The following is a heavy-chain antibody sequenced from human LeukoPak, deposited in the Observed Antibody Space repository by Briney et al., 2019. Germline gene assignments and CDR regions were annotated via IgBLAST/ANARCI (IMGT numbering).Heavy chain of an antibody. Sequence: GESLMISCKGSGYSFTSYWISWVRQMPGKGLEWMGRIDPSDSYTNYSPSFQGHVTISADKSISTAYLQWSSLKASDTAMYYCARHESFCSGGSCYSVLFDYWGQGTLVTVSS. CDR3: ARHESFCSGGSCYSVLFDY. CDR1: GYSFTSYW. D-gene: IGHD2-15*01. V-gene: IGHV5-10-1*01. CDR2: IDPSDSYT. J-gene: IGHJ4*02.